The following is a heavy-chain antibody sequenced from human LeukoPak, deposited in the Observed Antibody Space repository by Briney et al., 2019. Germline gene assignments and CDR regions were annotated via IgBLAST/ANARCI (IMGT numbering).Heavy chain of an antibody. J-gene: IGHJ2*01. Sequence: PSETLSLTCTVSGGSISSSSYYWGWIRQPPGKGLEWIGSIYYSGSTYYNPSLKSRVTISVDTSKNQFSLKLSSVTAADTAVYYCARRYYDFRSGYFGNGYFDLWGRGTLVTVSS. CDR3: ARRYYDFRSGYFGNGYFDL. D-gene: IGHD3-3*01. CDR2: IYYSGST. V-gene: IGHV4-39*01. CDR1: GGSISSSSYY.